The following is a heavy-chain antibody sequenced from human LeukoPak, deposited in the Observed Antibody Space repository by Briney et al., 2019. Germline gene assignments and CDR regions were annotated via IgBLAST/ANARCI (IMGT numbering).Heavy chain of an antibody. CDR2: INGSGSNT. CDR1: GFTFSSYA. J-gene: IGHJ6*02. V-gene: IGHV3-23*01. CDR3: AKGISYGDYELHSIYYYYYGMDV. D-gene: IGHD4-17*01. Sequence: GGSLRLSCAASGFTFSSYAMSWVRQAPGKGLEWVSAINGSGSNTYYADSVKGRFTISRDNSKNTLYLQMTSLRAEDTAVYYCAKGISYGDYELHSIYYYYYGMDVWGQGTTVTVSS.